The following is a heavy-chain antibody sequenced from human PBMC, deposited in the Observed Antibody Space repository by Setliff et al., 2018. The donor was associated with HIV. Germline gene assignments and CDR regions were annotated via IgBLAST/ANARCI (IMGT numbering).Heavy chain of an antibody. Sequence: SETLSLTCSVSGDSLGSHYWSWVRQPPGKGLEWIGYILDYGKTYYNPSLQSRVTISVDTSKNQFSLQLTSVTAADTAVYYCARQITSVTTEKLVVNDAFDIWGQGIMVTVSS. D-gene: IGHD3-22*01. V-gene: IGHV4-59*11. CDR2: ILDYGKT. CDR1: GDSLGSHY. CDR3: ARQITSVTTEKLVVNDAFDI. J-gene: IGHJ3*02.